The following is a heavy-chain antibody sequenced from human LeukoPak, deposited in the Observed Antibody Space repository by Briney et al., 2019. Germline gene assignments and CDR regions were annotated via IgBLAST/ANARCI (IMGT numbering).Heavy chain of an antibody. V-gene: IGHV3-23*01. D-gene: IGHD3-16*01. J-gene: IGHJ4*02. CDR3: AIFLGELRANYFDY. CDR1: GFTFSSYA. Sequence: GGSLRLSCAASGFTFSSYAMSWVRQAPGKGLEWVSAISGSGGSTYYADSVKGRFTISRDNSKNTLYLQMNSLRAEDTAVYYCAIFLGELRANYFDYWGQGTLVTVSS. CDR2: ISGSGGST.